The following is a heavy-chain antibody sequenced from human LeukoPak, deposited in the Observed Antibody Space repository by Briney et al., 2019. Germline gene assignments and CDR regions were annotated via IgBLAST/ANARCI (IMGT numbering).Heavy chain of an antibody. V-gene: IGHV3-23*01. J-gene: IGHJ4*02. Sequence: PGGSLRLSCAASGFTFSNYAMSWVRQAPGKGLEWVSAISGNDGTTHYADSVKGRFTISRESSRNTVFLQMNSLRADDTAVYYCARKSGYGTVDYWGQGTLVTVSS. CDR2: ISGNDGTT. CDR1: GFTFSNYA. D-gene: IGHD3-10*01. CDR3: ARKSGYGTVDY.